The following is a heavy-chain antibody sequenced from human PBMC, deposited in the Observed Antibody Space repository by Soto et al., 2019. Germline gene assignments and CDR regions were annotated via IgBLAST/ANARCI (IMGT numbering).Heavy chain of an antibody. CDR3: TKDIGNQKQLEN. V-gene: IGHV3-9*01. CDR1: GFTFDDYA. J-gene: IGHJ4*02. D-gene: IGHD1-1*01. CDR2: ISVNSNSI. Sequence: GGSLRLSCAASGFTFDDYAMHWVRQAPGKGLEWVSGISVNSNSIGYADSVRGRFTISRDNAKNSLYLQMNSLRPEDTAFYYCTKDIGNQKQLENWGPGTLVTVYS.